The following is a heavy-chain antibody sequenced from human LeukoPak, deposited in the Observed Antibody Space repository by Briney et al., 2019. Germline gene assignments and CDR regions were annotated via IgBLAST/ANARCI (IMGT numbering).Heavy chain of an antibody. Sequence: SETLSLTCTVSGGSISSYYWSWIRQPPGKGLEWIGRIYTSGSTNYNPSLKSRVTMSVDTSKNQFSLKLSSVTAADTAVYYCVTRCCSRTAAGGFDGWGQGTLVTVAS. CDR2: IYTSGST. V-gene: IGHV4-4*07. CDR1: GGSISSYY. CDR3: VTRCCSRTAAGGFDG. D-gene: IGHD2-2*01. J-gene: IGHJ5*02.